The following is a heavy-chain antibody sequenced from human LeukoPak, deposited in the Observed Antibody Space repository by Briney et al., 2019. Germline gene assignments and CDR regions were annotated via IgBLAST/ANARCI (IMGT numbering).Heavy chain of an antibody. CDR1: GYTFTYYY. Sequence: ASVKVSCKASGYTFTYYYIHWVRQAPGQGLDWMGWINPNTGGTYYAQKFQGRVTMTRDTSITTAYMDLSRVRSDDTAVYFCGRDGHEYSYGYYYYYMDGWGKGTTVTVSS. V-gene: IGHV1-2*02. D-gene: IGHD5-18*01. J-gene: IGHJ6*03. CDR3: GRDGHEYSYGYYYYYMDG. CDR2: INPNTGGT.